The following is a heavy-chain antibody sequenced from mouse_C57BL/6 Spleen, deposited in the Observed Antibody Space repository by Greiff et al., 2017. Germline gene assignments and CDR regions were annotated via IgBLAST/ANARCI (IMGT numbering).Heavy chain of an antibody. J-gene: IGHJ4*01. Sequence: QVHLQQSGAELVKPGASVKLSCKASGYTFTEYTIHWVKQRSGQGLEWIGWVYPGSGSIKYNEKFKDKATLTADKSSSTVYMELSSLTSEASAVYFCARHDAGTGAMDYWGQGTSVTVSS. CDR2: VYPGSGSI. V-gene: IGHV1-62-2*01. CDR3: ARHDAGTGAMDY. D-gene: IGHD4-1*01. CDR1: GYTFTEYT.